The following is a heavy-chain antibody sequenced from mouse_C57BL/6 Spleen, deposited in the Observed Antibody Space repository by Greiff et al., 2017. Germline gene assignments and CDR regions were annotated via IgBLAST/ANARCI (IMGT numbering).Heavy chain of an antibody. J-gene: IGHJ2*01. CDR2: IYPGSGST. Sequence: VQLQQPGAELVKPGASVKMSCKASGYTFTSYWITWVKQRPGQGLEWIGDIYPGSGSTNYNEKFKSKATLTVDTSSSTAYMQLSSLTSEDSAVYYCARSLYGNYEGDYFDYWGQGTTLTVSS. CDR1: GYTFTSYW. V-gene: IGHV1-55*01. D-gene: IGHD2-1*01. CDR3: ARSLYGNYEGDYFDY.